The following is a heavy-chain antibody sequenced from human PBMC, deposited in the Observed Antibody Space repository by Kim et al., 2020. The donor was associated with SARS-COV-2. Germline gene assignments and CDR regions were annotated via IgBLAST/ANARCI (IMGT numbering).Heavy chain of an antibody. D-gene: IGHD2-15*01. J-gene: IGHJ4*02. CDR3: ARSPCSGNSCYHDY. CDR2: IYYDGSQT. Sequence: GGSLRLSCAASGFTFSDYGMQWIRQAPGKGLEWVAIIYYDGSQTYSADSGKGRFTTSRDNSKNTLYLQMNSLRADDTAVYYCARSPCSGNSCYHDYWGQGTLVTVSS. V-gene: IGHV3-33*01. CDR1: GFTFSDYG.